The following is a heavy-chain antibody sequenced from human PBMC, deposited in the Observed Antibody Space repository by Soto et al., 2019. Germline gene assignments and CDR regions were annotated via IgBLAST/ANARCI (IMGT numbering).Heavy chain of an antibody. CDR3: ARGLRGNICSGGSCYSYYGMDV. J-gene: IGHJ6*02. V-gene: IGHV4-34*01. CDR1: GGSFSGYY. D-gene: IGHD2-15*01. CDR2: INHSGST. Sequence: PSETLSLTCGVYGGSFSGYYWSWIRQPPGKGLEWIGEINHSGSTNYNPSLKSRVTISVDTSKNQFSLKLSSVTAADTAVYYCARGLRGNICSGGSCYSYYGMDVWGQGTTVT.